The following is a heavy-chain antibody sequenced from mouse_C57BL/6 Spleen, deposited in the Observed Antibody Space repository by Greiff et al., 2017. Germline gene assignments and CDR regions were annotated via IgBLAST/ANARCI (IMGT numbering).Heavy chain of an antibody. J-gene: IGHJ4*01. Sequence: VQLQQSVAELVRPGASVKLSCSASGFNIKNTYMNWVKQRPEQGLEWIGRIDPANGNTKYAPKFQGKATITADTSSNTAYLQLSSLTSEDTAIXYCARGITTVVAPMDYWGQGTSVTVSS. CDR1: GFNIKNTY. D-gene: IGHD1-1*01. V-gene: IGHV14-3*01. CDR2: IDPANGNT. CDR3: ARGITTVVAPMDY.